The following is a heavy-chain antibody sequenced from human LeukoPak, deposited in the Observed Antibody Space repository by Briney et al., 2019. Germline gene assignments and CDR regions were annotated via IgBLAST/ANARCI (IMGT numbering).Heavy chain of an antibody. D-gene: IGHD3-10*01. CDR2: IYYSGST. J-gene: IGHJ5*02. CDR1: GGSISSYY. V-gene: IGHV4-59*01. CDR3: ARGLITMVRGVLVGFDP. Sequence: SETLSLTCTVSGGSISSYYWSWIRQPPGKGLEWIGYIYYSGSTNYNPSLKSRVTISVDTSKNQFSLKLSSVTAADTAVYYCARGLITMVRGVLVGFDPWGQGTLVTVSS.